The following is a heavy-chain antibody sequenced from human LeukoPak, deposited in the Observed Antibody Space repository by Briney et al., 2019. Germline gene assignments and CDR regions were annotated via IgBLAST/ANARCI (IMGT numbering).Heavy chain of an antibody. CDR3: TRQGPNWNDDFDY. D-gene: IGHD1-20*01. Sequence: GSLQLSCAASGFTFSDSVMHRVRQASGKGLEWVCLIRSKGYNYATAYAESVKGTFTISRDDSKNTAYLQMNNLKTEDTAVYYCTRQGPNWNDDFDYWGQGTLVTVSS. CDR2: IRSKGYNYAT. CDR1: GFTFSDSV. J-gene: IGHJ4*02. V-gene: IGHV3-73*01.